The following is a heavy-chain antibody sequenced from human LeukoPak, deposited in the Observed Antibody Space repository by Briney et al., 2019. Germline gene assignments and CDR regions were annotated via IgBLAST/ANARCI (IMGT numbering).Heavy chain of an antibody. Sequence: SETLSLTCAVSGGSISSSYWWSWVRQPPGKGLEWIGEIFHSGSTNYNPSLKSRVTISVDKSKNQFSLKLTSVTAADTAVYYCAMSRPYQHNWFDPWGQGILVIVSS. J-gene: IGHJ5*02. D-gene: IGHD2-2*01. CDR1: GGSISSSYW. CDR2: IFHSGST. V-gene: IGHV4-4*02. CDR3: AMSRPYQHNWFDP.